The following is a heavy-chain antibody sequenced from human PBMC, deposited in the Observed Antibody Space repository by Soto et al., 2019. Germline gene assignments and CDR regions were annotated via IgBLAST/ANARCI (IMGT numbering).Heavy chain of an antibody. CDR3: ARGSSIAGLYYGMDV. CDR2: NYYSGIT. CDR1: GGSISSGGYY. V-gene: IGHV4-31*03. D-gene: IGHD6-6*01. Sequence: QVQLQESGPGLVKPSQTLSLTCTVSGGSISSGGYYWTWIRQHPGKGLEWIGYNYYSGITYYNPPLQRRVTISLDTSKNQFSLKLSSVTAADTAVYYCARGSSIAGLYYGMDVWGQGTTVTVSS. J-gene: IGHJ6*02.